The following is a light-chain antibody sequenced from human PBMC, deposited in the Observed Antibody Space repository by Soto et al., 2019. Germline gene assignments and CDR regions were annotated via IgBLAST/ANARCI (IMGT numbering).Light chain of an antibody. J-gene: IGLJ1*01. CDR3: AAWDDSLNGYV. CDR2: DNY. V-gene: IGLV1-44*01. CDR1: SSNIGSNS. Sequence: QSVLTQPPSASGTPGQWVAISCSGSSSNIGSNSLSWYQQFPGTAPKLLIYDNYQRPSGVSDRFSGSQSGTSGYLAISGLQSGDEADSYCAAWDDSLNGYVFGTGTTVTVL.